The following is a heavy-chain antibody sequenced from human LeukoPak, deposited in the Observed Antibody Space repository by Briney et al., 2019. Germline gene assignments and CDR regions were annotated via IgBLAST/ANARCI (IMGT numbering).Heavy chain of an antibody. CDR3: ARDNYDY. CDR2: ISYDGSNK. Sequence: GGSLRLSCAASGFTFRSYALHWVRQAPAKGLEWVAVISYDGSNKYYADSVKGRFTISRDNSKSTLYLQMNSLRAEDTAVYYCARDNYDYWGQGTLVTVSS. V-gene: IGHV3-30*01. D-gene: IGHD5-24*01. J-gene: IGHJ4*02. CDR1: GFTFRSYA.